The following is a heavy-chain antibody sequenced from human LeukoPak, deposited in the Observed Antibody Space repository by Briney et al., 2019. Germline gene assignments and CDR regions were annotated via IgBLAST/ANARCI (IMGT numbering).Heavy chain of an antibody. V-gene: IGHV4-59*01. CDR2: IYYSGST. J-gene: IGHJ4*02. CDR1: GGSISSYY. CDR3: ARSLSGSYYSLGY. Sequence: PSETLSLTCTVAGGSISSYYWSWIRQPPGKGLDWIGYIYYSGSTNYNPSLKSRVTISVDTSKNQFSLKLSSVTAADTAVYYCARSLSGSYYSLGYWGQGTLVTVSS. D-gene: IGHD1-26*01.